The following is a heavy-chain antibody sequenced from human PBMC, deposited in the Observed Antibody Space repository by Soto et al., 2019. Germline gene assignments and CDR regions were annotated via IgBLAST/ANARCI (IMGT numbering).Heavy chain of an antibody. D-gene: IGHD1-26*01. Sequence: GGSLRLSCAVSGFIFSRYSMNWVRQAPGKGLEWVSSIGTSGSYVYDTDSVKGRFTISRDNTKDSLYLQMNSLRAEDTAIYYCARGSAFIGLDYWGQGTPVTVSS. V-gene: IGHV3-21*01. CDR1: GFIFSRYS. CDR2: IGTSGSYV. CDR3: ARGSAFIGLDY. J-gene: IGHJ4*02.